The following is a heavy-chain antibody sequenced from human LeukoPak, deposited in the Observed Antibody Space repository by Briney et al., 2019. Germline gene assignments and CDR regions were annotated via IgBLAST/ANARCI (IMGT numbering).Heavy chain of an antibody. CDR2: IRDSGEA. Sequence: GGSLRLSCAVSGFRVSDYYVSWVRQAPGKGLEWVGLIRDSGEALYADFARGRFAISRDESENTLYLQMNSLRVEDTAVYFCARDRAANQDWVEFDPWGQGTPVIVSS. CDR3: ARDRAANQDWVEFDP. D-gene: IGHD3/OR15-3a*01. J-gene: IGHJ5*02. V-gene: IGHV3-66*03. CDR1: GFRVSDYY.